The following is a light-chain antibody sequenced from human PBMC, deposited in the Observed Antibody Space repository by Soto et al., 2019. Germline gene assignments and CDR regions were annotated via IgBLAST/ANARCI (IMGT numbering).Light chain of an antibody. J-gene: IGLJ2*01. CDR1: SGHSNYA. V-gene: IGLV4-69*01. Sequence: QLVLTQSPSASASLGASVKLTCTLSSGHSNYAIAWHQQQPEKGPRFLMKVESDGSHTKGDGIPYRFSGSSSGTERYLTISSLQSEDEADYYCQTWGTGVFMVFGGGTKLTVL. CDR3: QTWGTGVFMV. CDR2: VESDGSH.